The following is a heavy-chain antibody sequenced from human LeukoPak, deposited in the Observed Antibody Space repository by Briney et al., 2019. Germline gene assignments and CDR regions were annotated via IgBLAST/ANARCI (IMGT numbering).Heavy chain of an antibody. Sequence: PGGSLRLSCAASGFTFSSYWMSWVRQAPGKGLEWVANIKQDGSEKYYVDSVKGRFTISRDNAKNSLYLQMNSLRAEDTAVYYCARVVPAAIYAFDIWGQGTMVTVSS. D-gene: IGHD2-2*02. V-gene: IGHV3-7*01. CDR2: IKQDGSEK. J-gene: IGHJ3*02. CDR1: GFTFSSYW. CDR3: ARVVPAAIYAFDI.